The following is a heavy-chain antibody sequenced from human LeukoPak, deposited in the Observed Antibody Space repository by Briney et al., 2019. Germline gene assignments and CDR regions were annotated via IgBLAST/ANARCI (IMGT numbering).Heavy chain of an antibody. V-gene: IGHV4-38-2*01. CDR1: TDSISSDYS. D-gene: IGHD1-26*01. CDR3: ASLFILGGAVDN. CDR2: LYHSGTI. J-gene: IGHJ4*02. Sequence: SETLSLTRVVSTDSISSDYSWGWLRQPPGKGLEWIGSLYHSGTIYYNPSLRSRVTISLDMSKNQFSLNLSSVTAADTAVYYCASLFILGGAVDNWGQGTLVTVSS.